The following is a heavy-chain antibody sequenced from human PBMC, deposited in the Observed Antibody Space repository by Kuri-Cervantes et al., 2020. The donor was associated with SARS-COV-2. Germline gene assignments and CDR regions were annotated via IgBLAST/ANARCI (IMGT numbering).Heavy chain of an antibody. CDR1: GFTFSSYW. D-gene: IGHD2-15*01. V-gene: IGHV3-7*01. J-gene: IGHJ4*02. Sequence: GGSLRLSCAASGFTFSSYWMSWVRQAPGTGLEWVANIKQDGSEKYYVDSVKARFTISRDNAKNSLYLQMNSLRAEDTAVYYCACPGKTPAAYWGQGTLVTVSS. CDR2: IKQDGSEK. CDR3: ACPGKTPAAY.